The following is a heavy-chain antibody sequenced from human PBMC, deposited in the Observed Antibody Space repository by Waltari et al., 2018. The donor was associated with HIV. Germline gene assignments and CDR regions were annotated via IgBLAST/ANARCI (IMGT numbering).Heavy chain of an antibody. J-gene: IGHJ4*02. D-gene: IGHD3-10*01. CDR2: IKTHDYGK. CDR3: AVGNYGDH. Sequence: EGQVVESGGALVQPGGSLSRSCSVSGVSSFVLGTNWVRQTPGGGLGGLDNIKTHDYGKNYAGSVKGRFTSSISLETSRNLVFLQIDNLRIEDTGVYFCAVGNYGDHCAQGTVVTVSS. CDR1: GVSSFVLG. V-gene: IGHV3-7*01.